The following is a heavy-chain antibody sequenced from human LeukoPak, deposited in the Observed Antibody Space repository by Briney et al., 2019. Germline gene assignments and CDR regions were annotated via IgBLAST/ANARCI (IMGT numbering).Heavy chain of an antibody. V-gene: IGHV4-34*01. CDR3: AGLVVPAAIFY. Sequence: SETLSLTCAAYGGSFSGYYWSWIRQPPGKGLEWIGEINHSGSTNYNPSLKSRVTISVDTSKNQFSLKLSSVTAADTAVYYCAGLVVPAAIFYWGQGTLVTVSS. CDR1: GGSFSGYY. J-gene: IGHJ4*02. D-gene: IGHD2-2*01. CDR2: INHSGST.